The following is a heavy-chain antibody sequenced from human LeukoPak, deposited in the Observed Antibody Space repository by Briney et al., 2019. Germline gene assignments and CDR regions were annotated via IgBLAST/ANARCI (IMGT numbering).Heavy chain of an antibody. J-gene: IGHJ4*02. CDR2: ISYDGSNK. D-gene: IGHD6-19*01. Sequence: GGSLRLSCAASGWTFSSEGIHSGRQAPGKGLEWVAVISYDGSNKYYADSVKGRFTISRDNSKNRLYLQMNSLRAEDTAVYYCAKDAISGWPNFDYWGQGTLVTVSS. V-gene: IGHV3-30*18. CDR3: AKDAISGWPNFDY. CDR1: GWTFSSEG.